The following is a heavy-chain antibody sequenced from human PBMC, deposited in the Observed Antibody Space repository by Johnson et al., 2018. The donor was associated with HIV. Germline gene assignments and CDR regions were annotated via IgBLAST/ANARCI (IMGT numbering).Heavy chain of an antibody. CDR1: GFTFSSYG. V-gene: IGHV3-30*18. D-gene: IGHD5-18*01. CDR3: AKDLSGYSYGYGAFDI. Sequence: QVQLVESGGGVVQPGRSLRLSCAASGFTFSSYGMHWVRQAPGKGLEWVAVISYDGSNKSYADSVKGRFTISSDNSKNTLYLQMNSLRAEDTAVYYCAKDLSGYSYGYGAFDIWGQGTMVTVSS. CDR2: ISYDGSNK. J-gene: IGHJ3*02.